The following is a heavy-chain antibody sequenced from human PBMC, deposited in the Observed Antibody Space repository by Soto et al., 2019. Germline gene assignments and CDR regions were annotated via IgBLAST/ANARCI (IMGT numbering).Heavy chain of an antibody. J-gene: IGHJ4*02. Sequence: EVQLLQSGGGLVQPGGSLRLSCAASGFTFSSYTINWVRQAPGKGLEWVSGISGGGDKIWQPDSVKGRFTISRDNTKTTVYLQTNSLRADDTAVYYCARWDGYGDYWGQGTLVTVSS. V-gene: IGHV3-23*01. CDR2: ISGGGDKI. CDR3: ARWDGYGDY. D-gene: IGHD5-12*01. CDR1: GFTFSSYT.